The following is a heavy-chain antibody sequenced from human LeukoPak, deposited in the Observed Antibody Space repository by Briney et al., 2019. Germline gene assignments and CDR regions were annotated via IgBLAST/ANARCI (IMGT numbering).Heavy chain of an antibody. V-gene: IGHV1-46*01. CDR3: ARRRVGATFFDY. CDR1: GYTFTSYG. D-gene: IGHD1-26*01. CDR2: INPSGGST. J-gene: IGHJ4*02. Sequence: ASVKVSCKASGYTFTSYGISWVRQAPGQGLEWMGIINPSGGSTSYAQKFQGRVTMTRDTSTSTVYMELSSLRSEDTAVYYCARRRVGATFFDYWGQGTLVTVSS.